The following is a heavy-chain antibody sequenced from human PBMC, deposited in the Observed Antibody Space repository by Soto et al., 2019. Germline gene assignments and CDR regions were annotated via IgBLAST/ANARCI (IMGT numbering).Heavy chain of an antibody. D-gene: IGHD3-22*01. CDR1: GGSISSYY. J-gene: IGHJ4*02. Sequence: SETLSLTCTVSGGSISSYYWSWIRQPPGKGLGWIGYIYYSGSTNYNPSLKSRVTISVDTSKNQFSLKLSSVTAADTAVHYCASENYYDSSGYGHWGQGTLVTVSS. CDR2: IYYSGST. CDR3: ASENYYDSSGYGH. V-gene: IGHV4-59*01.